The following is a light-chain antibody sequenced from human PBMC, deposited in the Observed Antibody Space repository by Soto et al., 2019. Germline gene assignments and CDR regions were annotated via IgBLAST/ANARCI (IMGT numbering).Light chain of an antibody. CDR1: SSNIGGNT. V-gene: IGLV1-44*01. CDR3: AAWDDSLSGPV. J-gene: IGLJ2*01. Sequence: QLVLTQPSSASGTPGQRVTISCSGGSSNIGGNTAHWYQQFPGTAPKLLIYNNNERPSGVPDRFSGSKSGTSAFLAISGLQSEDEAMYYCAAWDDSLSGPVFGEGTKLTVL. CDR2: NNN.